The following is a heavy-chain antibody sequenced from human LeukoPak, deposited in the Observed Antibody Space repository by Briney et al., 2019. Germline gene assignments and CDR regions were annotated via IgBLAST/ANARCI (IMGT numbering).Heavy chain of an antibody. Sequence: GGSLRLSCAASGFSFGTYGMSWVRQAPGKGLVWVSRIKSDGSSTSYAGFVKGRFTISRDNAKNTLYLQMDSLRGEDTAVYYCAGDSDYGGYSRFDYWGQGTLVTVSS. J-gene: IGHJ4*02. D-gene: IGHD4-17*01. V-gene: IGHV3-74*01. CDR3: AGDSDYGGYSRFDY. CDR1: GFSFGTYG. CDR2: IKSDGSST.